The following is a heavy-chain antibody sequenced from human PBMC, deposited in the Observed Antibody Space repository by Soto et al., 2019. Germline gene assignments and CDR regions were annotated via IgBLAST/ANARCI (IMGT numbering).Heavy chain of an antibody. V-gene: IGHV3-7*01. Sequence: GGSLRLSCAASGFTFSSYWVSWVRQAPGKGLEWVANIKQDGSEKYYVDSVKGRFTISRDNAKNSLYLQMNSLRAEDTAVYYCARDARITIFGVVIQDYYYYYGMDVWGQGTTVTVSS. D-gene: IGHD3-3*01. CDR2: IKQDGSEK. J-gene: IGHJ6*02. CDR3: ARDARITIFGVVIQDYYYYYGMDV. CDR1: GFTFSSYW.